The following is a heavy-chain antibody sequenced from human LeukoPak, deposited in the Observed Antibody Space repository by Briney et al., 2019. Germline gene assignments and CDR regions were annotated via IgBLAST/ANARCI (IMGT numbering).Heavy chain of an antibody. J-gene: IGHJ4*02. V-gene: IGHV3-7*01. CDR2: IKEDGSVK. CDR3: AREYVDIVPMGSFDY. CDR1: GFTSSSYW. Sequence: GGSLRLSCAASGFTSSSYWMSWVRQAPGKGLEWVANIKEDGSVKYYVDSVKGRFTISRDNAKNSLYLQMNSLRVEDTAVYYCAREYVDIVPMGSFDYWGQGTLVTVSS. D-gene: IGHD5-12*01.